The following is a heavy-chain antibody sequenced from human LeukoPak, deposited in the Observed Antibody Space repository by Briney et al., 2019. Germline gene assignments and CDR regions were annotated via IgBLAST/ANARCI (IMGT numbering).Heavy chain of an antibody. Sequence: GGSLRLSCVVSGFTFSRYYMGWVRQSPGKGLEWVAMTVSDGGDRNYVDSVKGRFTIYRDNSKNTLYLQMNSLAAEDTAVYYCAFLIREPQHWGQGTLVTVSS. CDR1: GFTFSRYY. CDR3: AFLIREPQH. CDR2: TVSDGGDR. V-gene: IGHV3-7*01. D-gene: IGHD1-26*01. J-gene: IGHJ1*01.